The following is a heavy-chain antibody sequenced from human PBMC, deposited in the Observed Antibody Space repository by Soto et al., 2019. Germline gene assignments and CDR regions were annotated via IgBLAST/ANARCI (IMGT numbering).Heavy chain of an antibody. CDR3: ATWHLQEHAYDI. J-gene: IGHJ3*02. D-gene: IGHD4-4*01. Sequence: DVQLVESGGGLIQPGGSLRLSCAAFGLTVSDKKYISWVRQAPGKGLEWVSALYDVDGTYYADSVKGRFTTSIDTSRTIVYLQMNSLRLDDTAVYFCATWHLQEHAYDIWGQGTTVTVSS. CDR1: GLTVSDKKY. V-gene: IGHV3-53*01. CDR2: LYDVDGT.